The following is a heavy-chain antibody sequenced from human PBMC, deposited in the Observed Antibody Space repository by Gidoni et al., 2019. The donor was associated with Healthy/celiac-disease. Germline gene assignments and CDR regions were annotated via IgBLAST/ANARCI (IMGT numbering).Heavy chain of an antibody. J-gene: IGHJ4*02. CDR2: IKSKTEGGTT. V-gene: IGHV3-15*01. CDR3: TTIRITFGGVIVKSY. Sequence: EVQLVESGGGLVKPGGSLRLSCAASGFTFSHAWMRWVRQAPGKGLEWFGRIKSKTEGGTTDYAAPVKGRVTISRDDSKNTLYLKMNSRKTEDTAVYYCTTIRITFGGVIVKSYWGQGTLVTVSS. D-gene: IGHD3-16*02. CDR1: GFTFSHAW.